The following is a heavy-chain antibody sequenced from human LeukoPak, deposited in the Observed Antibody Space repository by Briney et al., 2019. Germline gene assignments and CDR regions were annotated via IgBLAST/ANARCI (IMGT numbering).Heavy chain of an antibody. V-gene: IGHV1-69*13. CDR3: ARLDEYSSSSRYYGMDV. D-gene: IGHD6-6*01. CDR2: IIPIFGTA. Sequence: ASVKVSCKASGGTFSSYGISWVRQAPGQGLEWMGGIIPIFGTANYAQKFQGRVTITADESTSTAYMELSSLRSEDTAAYYCARLDEYSSSSRYYGMDVWGQGTTVTVSS. J-gene: IGHJ6*02. CDR1: GGTFSSYG.